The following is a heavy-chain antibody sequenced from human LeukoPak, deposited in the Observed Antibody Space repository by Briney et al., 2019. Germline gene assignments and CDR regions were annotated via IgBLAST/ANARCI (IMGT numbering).Heavy chain of an antibody. D-gene: IGHD3-22*01. CDR1: GGSISSSNW. Sequence: SETLSLTCAVSGGSISSSNWWSWVRQPPGKGLERIGEIYHSGSTNYNPSLKSRVTISVDKSKNQFSLKLSSVTAADTAVYYCARGYDSSGYYQGQAFDIWGQGTMVTVSS. V-gene: IGHV4-4*02. CDR3: ARGYDSSGYYQGQAFDI. CDR2: IYHSGST. J-gene: IGHJ3*02.